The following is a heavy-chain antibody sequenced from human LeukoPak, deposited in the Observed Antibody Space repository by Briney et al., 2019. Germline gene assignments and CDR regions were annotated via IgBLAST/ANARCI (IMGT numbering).Heavy chain of an antibody. CDR2: ISGYNGNT. Sequence: ASVKVSCKASGYTFTSYGISWVRQAPGQGLEWMGWISGYNGNTNYAQKLQGRVTITTDTSTSTAYMELRSLRSDDTAVYYCARDLREDIVATFGGDWFDPWGQGTLVTVSS. CDR3: ARDLREDIVATFGGDWFDP. CDR1: GYTFTSYG. V-gene: IGHV1-18*01. D-gene: IGHD5-12*01. J-gene: IGHJ5*02.